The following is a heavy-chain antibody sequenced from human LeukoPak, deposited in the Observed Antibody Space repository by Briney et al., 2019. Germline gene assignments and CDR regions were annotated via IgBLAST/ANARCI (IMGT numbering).Heavy chain of an antibody. Sequence: PGGSLRLSCTASGFTFGDYAMSWFRQAPGKGLEWVGFIRSKAYGGTTEDAASVKGRFSISRDDSKSIAYLQMNSLKTEDTAVYYCTRTSNHHGLGCYYLDYWGQGTLVSVSS. CDR2: IRSKAYGGTT. D-gene: IGHD3-10*01. CDR1: GFTFGDYA. J-gene: IGHJ4*02. CDR3: TRTSNHHGLGCYYLDY. V-gene: IGHV3-49*03.